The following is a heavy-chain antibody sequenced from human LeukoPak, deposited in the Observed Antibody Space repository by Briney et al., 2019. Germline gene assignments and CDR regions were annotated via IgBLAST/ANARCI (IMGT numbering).Heavy chain of an antibody. D-gene: IGHD3-9*01. J-gene: IGHJ3*02. CDR1: GGTLSSYA. CDR3: ASPQLRYFDWPILYDAFDI. CDR2: SIGIFGTA. Sequence: GASGEVSCKACGGTLSSYAISWVRQAPGRGLEWVGGSIGIFGTANYAQKFQGRVTIAADESTSTAYMELSSLRSEDTAVYYCASPQLRYFDWPILYDAFDIWGQGTMVTVSS. V-gene: IGHV1-69*13.